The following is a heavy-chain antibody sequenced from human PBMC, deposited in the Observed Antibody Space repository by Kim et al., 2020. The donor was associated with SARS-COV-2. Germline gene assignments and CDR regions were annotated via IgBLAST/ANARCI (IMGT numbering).Heavy chain of an antibody. J-gene: IGHJ4*02. CDR3: ARNTAMVIYFDY. Sequence: NYNPSLKSRVTMSVDTSKNQFSLKLSSVTAADTAVYYCARNTAMVIYFDYWGQGTLVTVSS. D-gene: IGHD5-18*01. V-gene: IGHV4-4*07.